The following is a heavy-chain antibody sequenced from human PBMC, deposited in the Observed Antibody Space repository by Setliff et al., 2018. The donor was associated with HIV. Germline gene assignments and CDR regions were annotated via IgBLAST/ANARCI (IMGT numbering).Heavy chain of an antibody. CDR1: GVSISGPIGITYY. D-gene: IGHD1-1*01. Sequence: SETLSLTCSVSGVSISGPIGITYYWDWLRQPPGKGLEWIGNIHYSRGSSYNASLKSRVTISLDTSKNHFSLKLSSVAAADMAVYYCARRYHDASGFYNSWGQGVLVTVSS. CDR2: IHYSRGS. CDR3: ARRYHDASGFYNS. J-gene: IGHJ4*02. V-gene: IGHV4-39*02.